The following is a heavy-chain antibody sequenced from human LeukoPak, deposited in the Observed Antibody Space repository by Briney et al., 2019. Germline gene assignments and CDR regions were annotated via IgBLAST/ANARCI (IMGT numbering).Heavy chain of an antibody. D-gene: IGHD3-22*01. V-gene: IGHV3-30-3*01. CDR2: ISYDGSNK. CDR3: ARDNYYDSSGYFH. J-gene: IGHJ4*02. CDR1: GFTFSGYP. Sequence: GGSLRLSCAASGFTFSGYPIHWVRQAPGKGLEWVAVISYDGSNKYYADSVKGRFTISRDNSKNTLYLQMNSLRAEDTAVYYCARDNYYDSSGYFHWGQGTLVTVSS.